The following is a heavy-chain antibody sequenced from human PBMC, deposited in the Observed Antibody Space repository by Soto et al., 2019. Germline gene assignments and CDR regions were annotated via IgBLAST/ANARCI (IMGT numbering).Heavy chain of an antibody. V-gene: IGHV4-59*01. D-gene: IGHD4-4*01. CDR3: ARNLHDYNSRNSFDP. Sequence: PSETLSLTCSVSGGSIANYYWSWIRQPPGKGLEWIGYVYYSGSTNYNPSLKSRVTMSVDTSRNLFSLKLTSVTAADTAMYYCARNLHDYNSRNSFDPSGHGTLVTVS. CDR1: GGSIANYY. CDR2: VYYSGST. J-gene: IGHJ5*02.